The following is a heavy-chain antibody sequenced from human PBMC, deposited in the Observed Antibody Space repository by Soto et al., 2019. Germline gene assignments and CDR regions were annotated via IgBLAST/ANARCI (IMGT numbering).Heavy chain of an antibody. CDR3: ARENDSSGYYDY. D-gene: IGHD3-22*01. CDR1: GFTVSSNY. CDR2: IYSGGST. J-gene: IGHJ4*02. Sequence: EVQLVETGGGLIQPGGSLRLSCAASGFTVSSNYMSWVRQAPGKGLEWVSVIYSGGSTYYADSMKGRFTISRDNSKNTLYLQMNSLRAEDTAVYYCARENDSSGYYDYWGQGTLVTVSS. V-gene: IGHV3-53*02.